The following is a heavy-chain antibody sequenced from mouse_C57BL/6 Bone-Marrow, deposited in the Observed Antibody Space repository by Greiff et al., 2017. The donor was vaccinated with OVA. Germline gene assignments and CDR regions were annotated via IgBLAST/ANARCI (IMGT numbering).Heavy chain of an antibody. CDR3: VRSFYYGNSPWFAY. V-gene: IGHV10-1*01. CDR1: GFSFNTYA. D-gene: IGHD2-1*01. Sequence: EVKLMESGGGLVQPKGSLKLSCAASGFSFNTYAMNWVRQAPGKGLEWVARIRSKSNNYATYYADSVKDRFTISRDDSESMLYLQMNNLKTEDTAMYYCVRSFYYGNSPWFAYWGQGTLVTVSA. J-gene: IGHJ3*01. CDR2: IRSKSNNYAT.